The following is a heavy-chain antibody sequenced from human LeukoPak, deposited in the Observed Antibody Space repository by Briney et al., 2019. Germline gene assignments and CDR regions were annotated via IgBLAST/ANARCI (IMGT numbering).Heavy chain of an antibody. CDR2: INHSGST. CDR3: AHRAVLDAFDI. Sequence: SETLSLTCAVYGGSFSGYYWSWIRQPPGKGLEWIGEINHSGSTNYNPSLKSRVTISVDTSKNQFSLKLSSVTAAVTAVYYCAHRAVLDAFDIWGQGTMVTVSS. D-gene: IGHD6-19*01. J-gene: IGHJ3*02. V-gene: IGHV4-34*01. CDR1: GGSFSGYY.